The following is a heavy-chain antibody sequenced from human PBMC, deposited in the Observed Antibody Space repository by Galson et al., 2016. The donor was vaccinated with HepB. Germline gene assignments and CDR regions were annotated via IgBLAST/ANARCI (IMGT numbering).Heavy chain of an antibody. D-gene: IGHD5/OR15-5a*01. CDR3: ARSLVYDGLDY. CDR2: MSTYNGKT. V-gene: IGHV1-18*01. Sequence: SVKVSCKASDYTFTNFRLSWVRQAPGQGLEWMGWMSTYNGKTNFTQKFQGKVTMTTDTSTSTAYMELRSLRSDDTAVYYCARSLVYDGLDYWGQGTLVTVSS. J-gene: IGHJ4*02. CDR1: DYTFTNFR.